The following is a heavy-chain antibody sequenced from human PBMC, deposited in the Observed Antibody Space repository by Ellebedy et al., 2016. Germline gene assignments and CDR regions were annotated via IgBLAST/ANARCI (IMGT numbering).Heavy chain of an antibody. V-gene: IGHV3-74*01. CDR3: VRDGVGPITFDY. CDR1: GFTFSTYW. J-gene: IGHJ4*02. D-gene: IGHD3-10*01. Sequence: GESLKISCAASGFTFSTYWMHWVRQAPGKGLVWVSRINSDGITTIYADSVKGRFTISRDNAKNTLTLQMDSLRAEDTAVYYCVRDGVGPITFDYWGQGALVTVSS. CDR2: INSDGITT.